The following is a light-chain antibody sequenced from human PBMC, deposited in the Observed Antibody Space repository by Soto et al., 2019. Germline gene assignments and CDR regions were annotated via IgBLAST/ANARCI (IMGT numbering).Light chain of an antibody. V-gene: IGKV3-15*01. J-gene: IGKJ1*01. CDR3: QKYNNWAPAKT. Sequence: EIVMTQSPATLSVSPGERATLSCRASQSVSSNLAWYQQKPGHAPSLLIYGASTRATGIPAGFSGSGSGTEFTPTIHSLQSEDFALDYCQKYNNWAPAKTFGQGTKVEI. CDR2: GAS. CDR1: QSVSSN.